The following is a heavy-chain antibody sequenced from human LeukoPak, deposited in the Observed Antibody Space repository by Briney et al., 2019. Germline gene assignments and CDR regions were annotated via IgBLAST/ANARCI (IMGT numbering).Heavy chain of an antibody. Sequence: SVKVSCKASGGTFSSYAISWVRQAPGQGLEWMGGIIPIFGTANYAQKFQGRVTITADESTSIAYMELSSLRSEDTAVYYCARGYGDYPNWFDPWGQGTLVTVSS. CDR2: IIPIFGTA. CDR3: ARGYGDYPNWFDP. V-gene: IGHV1-69*13. J-gene: IGHJ5*02. D-gene: IGHD4-17*01. CDR1: GGTFSSYA.